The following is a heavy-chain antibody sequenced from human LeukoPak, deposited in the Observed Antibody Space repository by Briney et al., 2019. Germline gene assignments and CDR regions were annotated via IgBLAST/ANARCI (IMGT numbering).Heavy chain of an antibody. Sequence: PSETLSLTCTVSDGSISSGDYYWGWIRQPPGKGLEWIGYIYYSGSTYYNPSLKSRVTISVDTSKNQFSLKLSSVTAADTAVYYCARGLSGDYSTGWGQGTLVTVSS. CDR2: IYYSGST. D-gene: IGHD4-11*01. CDR1: DGSISSGDYY. CDR3: ARGLSGDYSTG. J-gene: IGHJ4*02. V-gene: IGHV4-30-4*08.